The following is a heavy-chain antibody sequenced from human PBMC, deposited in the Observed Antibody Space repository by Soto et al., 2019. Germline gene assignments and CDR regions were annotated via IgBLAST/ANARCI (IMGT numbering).Heavy chain of an antibody. CDR1: GFTFSSDG. Sequence: PCGSLRLCCAASGFTFSSDGMHWVRQAPGSGRGWVAVISYDGSNKYYADSVKGRFTISRDNAKNTLYLQMNSLRAEDTAVYYWAKEEWEPNDPSGMDVWGQGTTVTVSS. V-gene: IGHV3-30*18. D-gene: IGHD1-1*01. CDR3: AKEEWEPNDPSGMDV. J-gene: IGHJ6*02. CDR2: ISYDGSNK.